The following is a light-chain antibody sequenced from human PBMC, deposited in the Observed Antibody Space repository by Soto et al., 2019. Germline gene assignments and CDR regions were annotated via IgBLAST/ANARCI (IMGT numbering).Light chain of an antibody. Sequence: QSVLTQPPSMSGAPGQRVTISCTGSSSDIGAGYDVHWYQQFPGTAPKLLIYSNINRPSGVPDRFSGSKSGTSAPLAITGLQAEDEADYYCQSYDSSLGGSKGVFGGGTKLTVL. J-gene: IGLJ3*02. V-gene: IGLV1-40*01. CDR2: SNI. CDR3: QSYDSSLGGSKGV. CDR1: SSDIGAGYD.